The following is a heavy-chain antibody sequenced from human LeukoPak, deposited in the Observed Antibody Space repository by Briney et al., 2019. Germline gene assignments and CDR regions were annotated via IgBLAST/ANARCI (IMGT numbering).Heavy chain of an antibody. V-gene: IGHV4-59*08. CDR3: AGRTTERPDDY. D-gene: IGHD4-17*01. CDR1: GDSISNYY. CDR2: IYYSGNT. Sequence: SETLSLTCTVSGDSISNYYWSWIRQPPGKGLEWIGYIYYSGNTNYNPSLQSRVTISVDSSKNQFSLKLSSVTAADTAVYYCAGRTTERPDDYWGQGTLVTVSS. J-gene: IGHJ4*02.